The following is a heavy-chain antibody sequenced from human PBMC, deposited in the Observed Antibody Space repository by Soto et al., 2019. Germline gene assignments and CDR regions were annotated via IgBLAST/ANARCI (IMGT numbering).Heavy chain of an antibody. J-gene: IGHJ6*02. Sequence: GGSLRLSCAASGFTFSSYGMHWVRQAPGKGLEWVAVISYDGSNKYYADSVKGRFTISRDNSKNTLYLQMNSLRAEDTAVYYCAKDRGLTAISPRYYGMDVWGQGTTVTVSS. V-gene: IGHV3-30*18. CDR2: ISYDGSNK. CDR1: GFTFSSYG. D-gene: IGHD2-21*02. CDR3: AKDRGLTAISPRYYGMDV.